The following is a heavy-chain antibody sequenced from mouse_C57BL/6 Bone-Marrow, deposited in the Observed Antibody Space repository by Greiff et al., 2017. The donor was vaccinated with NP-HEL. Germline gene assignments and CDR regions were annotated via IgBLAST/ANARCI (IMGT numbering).Heavy chain of an antibody. Sequence: EVHLVESGGDLVKPGGSLKLSCAAYGFTFSSYGMSWVRQTPDKRLEWVATISSGGSYTYYPDSVKGRFTISRDNAKNTLYLQMSSLKSEDTAMYYCARHGHYYGSSPWFAYWGQGTLVTVSA. V-gene: IGHV5-6*01. CDR1: GFTFSSYG. J-gene: IGHJ3*01. CDR3: ARHGHYYGSSPWFAY. CDR2: ISSGGSYT. D-gene: IGHD1-1*01.